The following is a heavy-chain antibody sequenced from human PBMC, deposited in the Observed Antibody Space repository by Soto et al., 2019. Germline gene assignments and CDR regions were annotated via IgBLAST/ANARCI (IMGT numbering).Heavy chain of an antibody. J-gene: IGHJ4*02. Sequence: QVQLVESGGGVVQPGRSLRLSCAASGFIFSIYGMHWVRQAPGKGLGWVAVISYDGSNKDYADSAKGRFTIARDNSTNTLYLQMHRLRAEDTAVYYCAASAHGSGGSSLAYWGQGTLVTVSS. CDR3: AASAHGSGGSSLAY. D-gene: IGHD2-15*01. CDR2: ISYDGSNK. V-gene: IGHV3-30*03. CDR1: GFIFSIYG.